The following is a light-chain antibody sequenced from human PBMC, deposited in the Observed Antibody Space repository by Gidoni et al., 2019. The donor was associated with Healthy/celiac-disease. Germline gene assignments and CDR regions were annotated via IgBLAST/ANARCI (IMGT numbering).Light chain of an antibody. CDR2: EVS. J-gene: IGLJ3*02. V-gene: IGLV2-23*02. CDR1: SSDVGSYTL. CDR3: CSYAGSSTLV. Sequence: SAPTQPGSVSGSPGQSITISCTGTSSDVGSYTLVSWYPQHPGKSPKLSIYEVSKRPSGVSYRFSGSKSGNTASLTISGLQAEDEAYYYCCSYAGSSTLVFGGGTTLTVL.